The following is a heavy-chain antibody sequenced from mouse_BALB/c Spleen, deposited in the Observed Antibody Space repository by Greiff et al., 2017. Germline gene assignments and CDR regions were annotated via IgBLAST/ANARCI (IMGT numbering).Heavy chain of an antibody. CDR1: GFNIKDYY. J-gene: IGHJ2*01. Sequence: EVQLQQSGAELVRSGASVKLSCTASGFNIKDYYMHWVKQRPEQGLEWIGWIDPENGDTEYAPKFQGKATMTADTSSNTAYLQLSSLTSEDTAVYYCNADSSGYYYFDYWGQGTTLTVSS. D-gene: IGHD3-2*01. CDR2: IDPENGDT. CDR3: NADSSGYYYFDY. V-gene: IGHV14-4*02.